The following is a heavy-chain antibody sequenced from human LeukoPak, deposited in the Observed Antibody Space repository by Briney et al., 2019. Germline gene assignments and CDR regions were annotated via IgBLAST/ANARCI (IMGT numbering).Heavy chain of an antibody. CDR2: ISGSGVMT. CDR3: AKDRSIGTYYTFDH. CDR1: GFTFDGYA. V-gene: IGHV3-23*01. D-gene: IGHD1-26*01. Sequence: PGGSLRLSCAASGFTFDGYAMHWVRQAPGKGLEWVATISGSGVMTYYADSVKGRFTVSGDHSKNTLYLQMSSLAAADTAVYYCAKDRSIGTYYTFDHWGQGTLVTVSS. J-gene: IGHJ4*02.